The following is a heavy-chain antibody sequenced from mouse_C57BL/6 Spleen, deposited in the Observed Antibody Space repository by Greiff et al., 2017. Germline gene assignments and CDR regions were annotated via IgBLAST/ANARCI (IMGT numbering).Heavy chain of an antibody. CDR3: ARGSNYLDY. V-gene: IGHV5-4*03. CDR1: GFTFSSYA. J-gene: IGHJ2*01. Sequence: EVMLVEPGGGFVKPGGSLKLSCAASGFTFSSYAMSWVGQTPEKRLEWVATISDGGSYTYYPDNVKGRFTISRDNAKSNLYLQVSHLKSEDTAMYYCARGSNYLDYWGQGTTLTVSS. D-gene: IGHD5-1*01. CDR2: ISDGGSYT.